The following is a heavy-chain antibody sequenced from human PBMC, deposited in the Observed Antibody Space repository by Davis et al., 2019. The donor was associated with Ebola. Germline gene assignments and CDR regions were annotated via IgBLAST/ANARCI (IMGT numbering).Heavy chain of an antibody. Sequence: GGSLRLSCAASGFTFSSYGMHWVRQAPGKGLEWVGRIRSKANSYATAYAASVKGRFTISRDDSKNTAYLQMNSLKTEDTAVYYCTSRYSGSYGPHWGQGTLVTVSS. J-gene: IGHJ4*02. CDR3: TSRYSGSYGPH. CDR1: GFTFSSYG. D-gene: IGHD1-26*01. V-gene: IGHV3-73*01. CDR2: IRSKANSYAT.